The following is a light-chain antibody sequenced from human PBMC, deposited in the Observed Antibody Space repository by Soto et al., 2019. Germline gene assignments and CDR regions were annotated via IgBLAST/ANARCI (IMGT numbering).Light chain of an antibody. V-gene: IGLV2-14*01. CDR2: EVN. CDR3: SSYSTTSTLV. J-gene: IGLJ1*01. Sequence: QSALTQLASVSGSPGQSVTISCTGASSDVGGYDYVSWYQQHPGKAPKLILYEVNNRPSGVSNHFSGSKSGNTASLIISGLQADDEADYYCSSYSTTSTLVFGSGTKLTVL. CDR1: SSDVGGYDY.